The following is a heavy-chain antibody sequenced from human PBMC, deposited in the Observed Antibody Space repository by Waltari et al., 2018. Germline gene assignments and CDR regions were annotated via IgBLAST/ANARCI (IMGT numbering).Heavy chain of an antibody. CDR2: ISSSSSYI. CDR1: GFTFSSYS. Sequence: EVQLVESGGGLVKPGGSLRLSCAASGFTFSSYSMNWVRQAPGKGLEGVSAISSSSSYIYYADSVKGRCTSSRDNAKNSRYLQRNSLRAEDTAVYYCAREVIVGASTGRGAFDYWGQGTLVTVSS. D-gene: IGHD1-26*01. J-gene: IGHJ4*02. CDR3: AREVIVGASTGRGAFDY. V-gene: IGHV3-21*01.